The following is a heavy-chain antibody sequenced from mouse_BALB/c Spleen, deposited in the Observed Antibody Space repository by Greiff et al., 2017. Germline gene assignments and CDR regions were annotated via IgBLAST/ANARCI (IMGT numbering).Heavy chain of an antibody. V-gene: IGHV5-6-3*01. CDR1: GFTFSSYG. Sequence: EVMLVESGGGLVKPGGSLKLSCAASGFTFSSYGMSWVRQTPDKRLELVATINSNGGSTYYPDSVKGRFTISRDNAKNTLYLQMSSLKSEDTAMYYCARMGSPAWFAYWGQGTLVTVSA. J-gene: IGHJ3*01. CDR3: ARMGSPAWFAY. CDR2: INSNGGST.